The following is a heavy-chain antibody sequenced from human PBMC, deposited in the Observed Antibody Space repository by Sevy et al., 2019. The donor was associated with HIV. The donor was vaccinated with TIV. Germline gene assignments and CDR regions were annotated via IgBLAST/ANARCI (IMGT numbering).Heavy chain of an antibody. CDR2: IYYSGST. CDR3: ARGRITMIKGNWFDP. Sequence: SETLSLTCTVSGGSMSSYCWSWIRQPPGKGLEWIGYIYYSGSTNYNPSLKSRVTISVDTSKNQFSLKLSSVTAADTAVYYCARGRITMIKGNWFDPWGQGTLVTVSS. D-gene: IGHD3-22*01. V-gene: IGHV4-59*01. CDR1: GGSMSSYC. J-gene: IGHJ5*02.